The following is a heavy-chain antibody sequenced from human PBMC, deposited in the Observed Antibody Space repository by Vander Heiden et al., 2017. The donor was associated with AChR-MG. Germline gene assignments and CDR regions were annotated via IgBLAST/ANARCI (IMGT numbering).Heavy chain of an antibody. Sequence: EVQLVEPVGGLVKPAGSLRLSCSASGFSLSRYSVNWVRQAPGKGLEWVSSISSRSSNIYYADSVKGRFTTSRDNAKNSLYLQRNSLRAEDTAVYYCARDRSPTLDYYYYGMDVGGRGTTVTLSS. CDR2: ISSRSSNI. D-gene: IGHD2-2*03. CDR1: GFSLSRYS. V-gene: IGHV3-21*01. CDR3: ARDRSPTLDYYYYGMDV. J-gene: IGHJ6*02.